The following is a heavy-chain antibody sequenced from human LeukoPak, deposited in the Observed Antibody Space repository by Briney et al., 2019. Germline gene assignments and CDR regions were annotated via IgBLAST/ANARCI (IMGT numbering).Heavy chain of an antibody. CDR2: ISGSGDST. CDR3: ARHPSTVTSTIDY. CDR1: GFTFKNYA. V-gene: IGHV3-23*01. J-gene: IGHJ4*02. Sequence: GGSLRLSCAASGFTFKNYAMSWVRQAPGKGLEWVSAISGSGDSTYYADSVKGRFTISRDNSKSTLFLQMNSLRADDTAVYYCARHPSTVTSTIDYWGQGTLVTVSS. D-gene: IGHD4-17*01.